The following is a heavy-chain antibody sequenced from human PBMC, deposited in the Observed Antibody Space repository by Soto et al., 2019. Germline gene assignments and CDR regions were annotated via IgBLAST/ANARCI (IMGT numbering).Heavy chain of an antibody. D-gene: IGHD6-13*01. J-gene: IGHJ4*02. CDR1: GFTFNPYA. CDR2: IRGSGAGT. V-gene: IGHV3-23*01. Sequence: EVQLLESGGGLAQPGGSLRLSCAASGFTFNPYAMNWVRQAPGKGLEWVSTIRGSGAGTYYADSVKGRFTISRDNSKNTTYLQMNSLSAEDTAVYFLAKGFGISWQYYFDYWGQGTLVTVSS. CDR3: AKGFGISWQYYFDY.